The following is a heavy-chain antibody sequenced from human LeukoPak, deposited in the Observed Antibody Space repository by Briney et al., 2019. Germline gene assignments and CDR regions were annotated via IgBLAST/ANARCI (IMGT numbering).Heavy chain of an antibody. CDR2: ISGSGGST. CDR3: ARDPADGDAFDI. CDR1: GFTFSSYA. Sequence: PGGSLRLSCAASGFTFSSYAMSWVRQAPGKGLEWVSAISGSGGSTYYADSVKGRFTISRDNAKNTLYLQMNSLRAEDTAVYYCARDPADGDAFDIWGQGTMVTVSS. V-gene: IGHV3-23*01. J-gene: IGHJ3*02.